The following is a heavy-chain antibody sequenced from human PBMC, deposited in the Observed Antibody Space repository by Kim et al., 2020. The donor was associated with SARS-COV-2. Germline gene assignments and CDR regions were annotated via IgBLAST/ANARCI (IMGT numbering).Heavy chain of an antibody. V-gene: IGHV4-30-2*04. CDR3: ARYGYDDSGGLSFFDY. J-gene: IGHJ4*02. Sequence: PKSRVTISIATSKNQFSLTLTSVTAADTAVYYCARYGYDDSGGLSFFDYWGQGTLVTVSS. D-gene: IGHD3-22*01.